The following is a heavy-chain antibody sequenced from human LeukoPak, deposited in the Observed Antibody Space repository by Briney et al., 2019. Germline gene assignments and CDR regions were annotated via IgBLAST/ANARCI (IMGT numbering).Heavy chain of an antibody. V-gene: IGHV3-66*02. CDR1: GFTVSSNY. D-gene: IGHD2-21*01. CDR2: IYSGGST. J-gene: IGHJ3*02. CDR3: ARVSTPLLLAFDI. Sequence: GGSLRLSCAASGFTVSSNYMSWVRQAPGKGLEWVSVIYSGGSTYYADSVKGRFTISRDNSKNTLYLQMNSLRAEDTAVYYCARVSTPLLLAFDIWGQGTMVTVSS.